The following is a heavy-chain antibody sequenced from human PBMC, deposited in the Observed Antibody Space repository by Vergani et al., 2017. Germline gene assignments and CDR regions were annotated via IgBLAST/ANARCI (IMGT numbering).Heavy chain of an antibody. CDR1: GYTFTSYD. CDR2: MNPNSGNT. CDR3: ARGSQVYCSSTSCRINWFDP. V-gene: IGHV1-8*01. D-gene: IGHD2-2*01. J-gene: IGHJ5*02. Sequence: QVQLVQSGAEVKKPGASVKVSCKASGYTFTSYDINWVRQATGQGLEWMGWMNPNSGNTVYAQKFQGRVTMTRNTSIRTAYMELSSLRSEDTAVYYWARGSQVYCSSTSCRINWFDPWGQGTLVTVSS.